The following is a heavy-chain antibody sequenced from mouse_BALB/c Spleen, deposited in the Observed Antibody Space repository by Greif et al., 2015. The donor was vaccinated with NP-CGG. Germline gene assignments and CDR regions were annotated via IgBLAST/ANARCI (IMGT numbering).Heavy chain of an antibody. CDR1: GYTFTSYW. CDR3: TRLGNCGY. Sequence: KQSGSELVRPGASVKLSCKASGYTFTSYWMHWVKQRPGQGLEWIGNIYPGSGSTNYDEKFKSRATLTVDTSSSSAYMQLSSLASEDSAVYYCTRLGNCGYWGQGTTLTVSS. D-gene: IGHD2-1*01. V-gene: IGHV1S22*01. CDR2: IYPGSGST. J-gene: IGHJ2*01.